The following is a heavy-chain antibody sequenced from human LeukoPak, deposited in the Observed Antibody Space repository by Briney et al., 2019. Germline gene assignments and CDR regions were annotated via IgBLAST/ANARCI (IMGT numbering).Heavy chain of an antibody. Sequence: GGSLRLSCTASGFTFGDYAMSWFRQAPGKGLEWVGCIRSKAYGGTTEYAASVKGRFTISRDDSKSIAYLQMNGLKTEDTAVYYCTRHPLYYDSSGYYVLWGQGTLVTVSS. V-gene: IGHV3-49*03. CDR3: TRHPLYYDSSGYYVL. J-gene: IGHJ4*02. CDR1: GFTFGDYA. D-gene: IGHD3-22*01. CDR2: IRSKAYGGTT.